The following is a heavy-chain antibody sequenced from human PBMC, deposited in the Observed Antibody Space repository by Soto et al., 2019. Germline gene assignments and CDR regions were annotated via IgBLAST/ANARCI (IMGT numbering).Heavy chain of an antibody. CDR3: AREGYCSGGCHDDWYFDL. J-gene: IGHJ2*01. CDR2: IGAGGDT. CDR1: GFTFRGSD. V-gene: IGHV3-13*01. D-gene: IGHD2-15*01. Sequence: GGSLRLSCAASGFTFRGSDMHWVRQPTGKGLEWVSAIGAGGDTYYPASVKGRFTISRDNDKNALYLQMDSLRDGDTAVYYCAREGYCSGGCHDDWYFDLWGRGTLVTVSS.